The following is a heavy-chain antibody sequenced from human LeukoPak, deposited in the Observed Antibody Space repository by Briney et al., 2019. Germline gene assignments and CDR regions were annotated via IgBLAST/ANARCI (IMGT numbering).Heavy chain of an antibody. V-gene: IGHV3-48*01. J-gene: IGHJ4*02. Sequence: GGSLRLSCAASGFTFSSYSMNWVRQAPGKGLEWVSYVSSSSSTIYYADSVKGRFTISRDNAKNSLYLQMTSLRAEDTAVYYCARYRSGYYFDYWGQGTLVTVSS. D-gene: IGHD3-10*01. CDR1: GFTFSSYS. CDR3: ARYRSGYYFDY. CDR2: VSSSSSTI.